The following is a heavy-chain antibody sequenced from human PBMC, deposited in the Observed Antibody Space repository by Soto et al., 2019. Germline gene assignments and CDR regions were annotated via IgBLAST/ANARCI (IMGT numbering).Heavy chain of an antibody. Sequence: EVQLVESGGGLVQPGGSLRLSCAASGFTFSDHYMDWVRQAPGKGLEWVGRTRNKANSYTTEYAASVKGRFTISRDDSKNSLYLQMNSLKTEDTAVYYCAMRLYYGSGQYDFWGQGTLVTVSS. CDR3: AMRLYYGSGQYDF. V-gene: IGHV3-72*01. J-gene: IGHJ4*02. CDR2: TRNKANSYTT. CDR1: GFTFSDHY. D-gene: IGHD3-10*01.